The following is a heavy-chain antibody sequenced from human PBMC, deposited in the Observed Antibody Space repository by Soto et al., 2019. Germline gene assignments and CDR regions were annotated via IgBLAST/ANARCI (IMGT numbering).Heavy chain of an antibody. Sequence: QVQLVESGGGVVQPGRSLRLFCAASGFTFSSYAMHWVHQAPGKGLEWVAVISYDGSNKYYADSVKGRFTISRDNSKNTLYLQMNSLRAEDTAVYYCARDQREQQLVLVGFDYWGQGTLVTVSS. V-gene: IGHV3-30-3*01. CDR1: GFTFSSYA. CDR3: ARDQREQQLVLVGFDY. CDR2: ISYDGSNK. J-gene: IGHJ4*02. D-gene: IGHD6-13*01.